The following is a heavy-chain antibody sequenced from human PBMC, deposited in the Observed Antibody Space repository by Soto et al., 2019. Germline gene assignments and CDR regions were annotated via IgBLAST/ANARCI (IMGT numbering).Heavy chain of an antibody. Sequence: QVQLQQWGAGLLKPSETLSLTCAVYGGSFSGYYWSWIRQPPGKGLEWIGEINHSGSTNYNPSLKSRVXXSXDXXKNQFSLKLSSVTAADTAVYYCARTWWGSGSYLVYWGQGTLVTVSS. J-gene: IGHJ4*02. CDR1: GGSFSGYY. CDR3: ARTWWGSGSYLVY. V-gene: IGHV4-34*01. D-gene: IGHD3-10*01. CDR2: INHSGST.